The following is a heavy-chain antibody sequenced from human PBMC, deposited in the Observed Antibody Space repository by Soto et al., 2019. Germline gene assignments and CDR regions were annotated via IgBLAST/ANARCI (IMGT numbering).Heavy chain of an antibody. CDR1: GFTFSSYA. J-gene: IGHJ4*02. CDR2: ISGSGGST. D-gene: IGHD3-10*01. V-gene: IGHV3-23*01. Sequence: HPGRSLRLSCAASGFTFSSYAMSWVRQAPGKGLEWVSAISGSGGSTYYADSVKGRFTISRNNSKNTLYLQMNSLRAEDTAVYYCAKAPTNYGSGSYYYYWGQGTLVTVSS. CDR3: AKAPTNYGSGSYYYY.